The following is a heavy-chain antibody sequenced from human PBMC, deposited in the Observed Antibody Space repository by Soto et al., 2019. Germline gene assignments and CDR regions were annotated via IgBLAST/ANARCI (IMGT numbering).Heavy chain of an antibody. D-gene: IGHD1-1*01. CDR2: MNPNSGDT. CDR1: GYTFSDHD. J-gene: IGHJ4*02. CDR3: ARVGGNWNDDYFDY. V-gene: IGHV1-8*01. Sequence: QVQLVQSGAEVKKPGASVKVSCKASGYTFSDHDINWVRQASGQGPEWLGWMNPNSGDTGYAQNFQGRVTMTRDTSKRRAYMELSSLRSEDTAVDYCARVGGNWNDDYFDYWGQGTLVTVSS.